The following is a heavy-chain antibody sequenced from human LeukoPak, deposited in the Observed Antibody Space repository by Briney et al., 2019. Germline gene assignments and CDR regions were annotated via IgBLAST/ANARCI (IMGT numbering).Heavy chain of an antibody. J-gene: IGHJ6*03. V-gene: IGHV1-18*01. CDR2: ISTYNGNT. CDR3: ARVPHYYYYYYMDV. CDR1: GYTFTSYG. Sequence: ASVKVSCKASGYTFTSYGISWVGQAPGQGLEWMGWISTYNGNTNFAQKLQGRVTLTTDSSTSTAYMELRSLRSDDTAVYYCARVPHYYYYYYMDVWGKGTTVTVSS.